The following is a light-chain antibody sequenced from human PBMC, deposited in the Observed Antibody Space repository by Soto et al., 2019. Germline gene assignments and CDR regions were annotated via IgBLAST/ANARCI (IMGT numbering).Light chain of an antibody. J-gene: IGLJ2*01. V-gene: IGLV2-14*01. CDR2: DVS. Sequence: QSALTQPASVSGSPGQSITISCTGTSSDVGGYNYVSWYQQHPGKAPKLMIYDVSNRPSGVPNRCSGSKSGNKASLTISGLQDEDEADYYCSSYTSTSTLVVFGGGTKLTVL. CDR3: SSYTSTSTLVV. CDR1: SSDVGGYNY.